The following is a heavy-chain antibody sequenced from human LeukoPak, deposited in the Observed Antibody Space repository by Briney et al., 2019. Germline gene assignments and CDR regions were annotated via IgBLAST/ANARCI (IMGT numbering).Heavy chain of an antibody. CDR1: GGSFTPYY. Sequence: SETLSLTCVVYGGSFTPYYWTWIRQPPGKGLEWIGEVHHNGKTNYKPSLRSRPTMSLDTSKNQFSLNLISVTAADTAVYYCARGLSSGWVDYWGQGTLVTVSS. V-gene: IGHV4-34*01. CDR2: VHHNGKT. D-gene: IGHD6-19*01. CDR3: ARGLSSGWVDY. J-gene: IGHJ4*02.